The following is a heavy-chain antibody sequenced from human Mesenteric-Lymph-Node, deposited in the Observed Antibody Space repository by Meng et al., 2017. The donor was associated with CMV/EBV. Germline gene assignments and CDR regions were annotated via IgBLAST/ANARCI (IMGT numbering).Heavy chain of an antibody. D-gene: IGHD3-10*01. Sequence: QLQLQESGPGLVKPSETLSLTCTVSVGSISSSSYYWGWIRQPPGKGLEWIGSINYSGSTYYHPSLKSRVTISVDTSKNQFSLKLSSVTAADTAVYYCARPHYYGSGSSPWFDPWGQGTLVTVSS. CDR2: INYSGST. V-gene: IGHV4-39*01. CDR3: ARPHYYGSGSSPWFDP. CDR1: VGSISSSSYY. J-gene: IGHJ5*02.